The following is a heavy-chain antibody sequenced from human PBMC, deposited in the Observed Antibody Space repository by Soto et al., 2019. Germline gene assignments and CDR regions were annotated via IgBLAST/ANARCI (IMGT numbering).Heavy chain of an antibody. Sequence: PWGSPRLSCAASGFTVSSNYMSWVRQAPGKGLEWVSVIYSGGSTYYADSVKGRFTISRDNSKNTLYLQMNSLRAEDTAVYYCARDRGRQNPPRPDGYNPLIGYYGMDVWGQGTTVTVSS. D-gene: IGHD5-12*01. CDR1: GFTVSSNY. CDR3: ARDRGRQNPPRPDGYNPLIGYYGMDV. J-gene: IGHJ6*02. CDR2: IYSGGST. V-gene: IGHV3-53*01.